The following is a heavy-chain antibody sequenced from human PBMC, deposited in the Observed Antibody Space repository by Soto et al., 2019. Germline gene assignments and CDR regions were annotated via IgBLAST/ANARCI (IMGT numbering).Heavy chain of an antibody. V-gene: IGHV3-7*01. J-gene: IGHJ6*03. CDR3: ARVGLCSGGSCYSYYYYYMDV. CDR1: GFTFSSYW. Sequence: GGSLRLSCAASGFTFSSYWMSWVRQAPGKGLEWVANIKQDGSEKYYVDSVKGRFTISRDNAKNSLYLQMNSLRAEDTAVYYCARVGLCSGGSCYSYYYYYMDVWGKGTTVTVSS. D-gene: IGHD2-15*01. CDR2: IKQDGSEK.